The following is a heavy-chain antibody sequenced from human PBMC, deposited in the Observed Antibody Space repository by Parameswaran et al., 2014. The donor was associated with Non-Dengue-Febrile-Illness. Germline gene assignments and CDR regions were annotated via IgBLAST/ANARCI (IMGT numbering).Heavy chain of an antibody. CDR3: ARDRQWLVSSDAFDI. Sequence: WVRQAPGQGLEWMGIINPSGGSTSYAQKFQGRVTMTRDTSTSTVYMELSSLRSEDTAVYYCARDRQWLVSSDAFDIWGQGTMVTVSS. V-gene: IGHV1-46*01. CDR2: INPSGGST. D-gene: IGHD6-19*01. J-gene: IGHJ3*02.